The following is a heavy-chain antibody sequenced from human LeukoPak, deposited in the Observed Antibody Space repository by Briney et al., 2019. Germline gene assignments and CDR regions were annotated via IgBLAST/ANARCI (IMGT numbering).Heavy chain of an antibody. CDR3: ARNRRERLPDY. V-gene: IGHV4-30-2*01. D-gene: IGHD1-26*01. Sequence: SETLSLTCAVSGGSITSGGYSWSWIRQPPGKGLEWIGYIYHSGSTYYNPSLESRVTISLDRSKHQFSLNLTSVTAADTAVYYCARNRRERLPDYWGQGTLVTVSS. CDR2: IYHSGST. CDR1: GGSITSGGYS. J-gene: IGHJ4*02.